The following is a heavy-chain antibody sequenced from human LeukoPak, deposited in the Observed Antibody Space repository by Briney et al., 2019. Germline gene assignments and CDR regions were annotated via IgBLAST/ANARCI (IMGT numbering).Heavy chain of an antibody. Sequence: SETLSLTCSVSGGSINSYYWSWIRQPPGKGLEWIGYIYSNGSTTYNPSLKSRVTISVDTSKNQFSLRLSSVTTADTAVYYCARTSNYDVFTGYLHYFDYWGQGTLVTVSS. D-gene: IGHD3-9*01. CDR3: ARTSNYDVFTGYLHYFDY. J-gene: IGHJ4*02. V-gene: IGHV4-59*01. CDR1: GGSINSYY. CDR2: IYSNGST.